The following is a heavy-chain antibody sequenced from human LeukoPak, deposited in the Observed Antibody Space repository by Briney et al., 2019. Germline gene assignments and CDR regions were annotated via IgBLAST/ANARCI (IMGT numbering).Heavy chain of an antibody. V-gene: IGHV3-23*01. Sequence: GGSLRLSCTASGYIFSNFGISWVRQAPGKGLEWVSTITSSGGNTYYAETVKGRFTISRDNSKNTMSLQMSSLRVEDTAIYYCAKGARWELLLHFDYWGQGTLVTVSS. CDR1: GYIFSNFG. CDR2: ITSSGGNT. D-gene: IGHD1-26*01. CDR3: AKGARWELLLHFDY. J-gene: IGHJ4*02.